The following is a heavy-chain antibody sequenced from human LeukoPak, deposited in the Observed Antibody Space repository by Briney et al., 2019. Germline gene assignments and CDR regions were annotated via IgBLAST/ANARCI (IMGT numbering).Heavy chain of an antibody. CDR2: ISPDSGGT. CDR3: ARDRNSGYGHFDY. D-gene: IGHD5-12*01. Sequence: GTSVKVSCTASVYTFTGYYMYWVREAPGPGPEWMGWISPDSGGTNYAQKLQGRVTMTRDTSISTAYMALSRLRSDDTAVYYCARDRNSGYGHFDYWGQGTLVTVSS. V-gene: IGHV1-2*02. J-gene: IGHJ4*02. CDR1: VYTFTGYY.